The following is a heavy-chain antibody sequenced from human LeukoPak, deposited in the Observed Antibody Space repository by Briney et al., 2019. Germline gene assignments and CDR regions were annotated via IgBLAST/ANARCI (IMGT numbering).Heavy chain of an antibody. CDR2: ISGSGGST. Sequence: QPGGSLRLSCAASGFTFSDYYMNWIRQAPGKGLEWVSAISGSGGSTYYADSVKGRFTISRDNSKNTLYLQMNSLRAEDTAVYYCAKEIGYYFDYWGRGTLVTVSS. V-gene: IGHV3-23*01. CDR1: GFTFSDYY. D-gene: IGHD2-21*01. CDR3: AKEIGYYFDY. J-gene: IGHJ4*02.